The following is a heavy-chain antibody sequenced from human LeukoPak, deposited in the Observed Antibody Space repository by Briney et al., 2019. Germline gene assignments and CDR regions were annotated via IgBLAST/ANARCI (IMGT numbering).Heavy chain of an antibody. V-gene: IGHV3-23*01. J-gene: IGHJ4*02. CDR2: INGGGVNT. CDR3: AKDLYSNYGPADY. Sequence: GGSLRLSCAASGFTFSSYAMSWVRQAPGKELEWVSTINGGGVNTHYADSVGGRFTISRDNSKNTLFLQMNSLRDEDTAVYYCAKDLYSNYGPADYWGQGNLVTVSS. D-gene: IGHD4-11*01. CDR1: GFTFSSYA.